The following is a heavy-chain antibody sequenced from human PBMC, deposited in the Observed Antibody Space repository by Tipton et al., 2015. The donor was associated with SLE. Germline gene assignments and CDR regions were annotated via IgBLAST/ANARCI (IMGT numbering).Heavy chain of an antibody. D-gene: IGHD6-19*01. J-gene: IGHJ4*02. CDR2: IYHSGST. V-gene: IGHV4-38-2*01. CDR3: ARVYSSGWCAH. CDR1: GYSISSGYY. Sequence: TLSLTCAVSGYSISSGYYWGWIRQPPGKGLEWIGSIYHSGSTYYNPPLKSRVTISVDTPKNQFSLKLSSVTAADTAVYYCARVYSSGWCAHWGQGTLVTVSS.